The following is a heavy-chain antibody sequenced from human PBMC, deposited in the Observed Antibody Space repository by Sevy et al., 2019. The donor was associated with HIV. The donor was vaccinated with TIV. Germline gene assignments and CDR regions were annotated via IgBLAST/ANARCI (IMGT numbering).Heavy chain of an antibody. D-gene: IGHD4-17*01. Sequence: GGSLRLSCAASGFTFSSYAMHWVRQAPGKGLEWVADIKYDGSKKYYADSVKDRFTNSKDNSKNTLYMQMNSLGAEDRPVYYIARDQHDYAGNVRTGWFDPWGQGTLVTVSS. V-gene: IGHV3-30-3*01. CDR1: GFTFSSYA. CDR3: ARDQHDYAGNVRTGWFDP. J-gene: IGHJ5*02. CDR2: IKYDGSKK.